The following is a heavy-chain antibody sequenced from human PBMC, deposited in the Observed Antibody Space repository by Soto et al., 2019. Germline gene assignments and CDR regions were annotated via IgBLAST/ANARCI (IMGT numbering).Heavy chain of an antibody. CDR2: INQDESEK. Sequence: EVQLVQSGGGFVQPGGSLRLSCAASGFSLSDYWMSWVRQAPGKGLEWVANINQDESEKYFMDSVRGRFAISRDNAKNSLYLQMNSLRVDDTAVYYCARDCTRGDCPPHTSDYWGQGTLVTVSS. V-gene: IGHV3-7*01. J-gene: IGHJ4*02. D-gene: IGHD2-21*02. CDR1: GFSLSDYW. CDR3: ARDCTRGDCPPHTSDY.